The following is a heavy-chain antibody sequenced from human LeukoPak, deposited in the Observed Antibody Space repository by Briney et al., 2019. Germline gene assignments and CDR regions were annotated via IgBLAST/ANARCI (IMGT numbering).Heavy chain of an antibody. D-gene: IGHD2-15*01. J-gene: IGHJ5*02. CDR1: GFTFSSYG. CDR3: AKGGVAATTTTIPWFDP. Sequence: GGSLRLSCAASGFTFSSYGMHWVRQAPGKGLERVAVIWYDGSNKYYADSVKGRFTISRDNSKNTLYLQMNSLRAEDTAVYYCAKGGVAATTTTIPWFDPWGQGTLVTVSS. CDR2: IWYDGSNK. V-gene: IGHV3-33*06.